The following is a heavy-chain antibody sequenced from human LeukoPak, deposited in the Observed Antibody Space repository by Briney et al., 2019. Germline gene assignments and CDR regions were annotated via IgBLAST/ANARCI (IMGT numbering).Heavy chain of an antibody. V-gene: IGHV4-30-4*01. D-gene: IGHD3-22*01. CDR2: IYYSGST. CDR1: GGSISSGDYY. J-gene: IGHJ4*02. CDR3: ANRGRTYYYDSSFDY. Sequence: PSQTLSLTCTVSGGSISSGDYYWSWIRQPPGKGLEWIGYIYYSGSTYYNPSLKSRVTISVDTSKNQFSLKLSSVTAADTAVYYCANRGRTYYYDSSFDYWGQGTLVTVSS.